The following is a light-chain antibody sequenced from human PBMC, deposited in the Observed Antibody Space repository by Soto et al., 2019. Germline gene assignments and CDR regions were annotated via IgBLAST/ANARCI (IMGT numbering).Light chain of an antibody. CDR3: MQSSQLRT. J-gene: IGKJ1*01. V-gene: IGKV2-24*01. Sequence: DIGFTHSPLSLPVTLGQPASLSCRSSESLLHSGGNTYLSWLHQRPGQPPRLLIYQISERLSGVPDRFSGSGAGTNFTLRISRVEAEDVGIFFCMQSSQLRTFGQGTKVDIK. CDR1: ESLLHSGGNTY. CDR2: QIS.